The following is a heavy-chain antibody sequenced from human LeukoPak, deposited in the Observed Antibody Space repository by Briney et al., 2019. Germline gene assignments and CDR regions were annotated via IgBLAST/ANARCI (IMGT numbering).Heavy chain of an antibody. V-gene: IGHV3-30*02. D-gene: IGHD3-22*01. CDR2: IRFDGSNK. CDR1: GFTFSSYG. Sequence: GGSLRLSCAASGFTFSSYGMHRVRQAPGKGLEWVAFIRFDGSNKYYADSVKGRFTISRDNSKNTLYLQMEDTAVYYCATLPYCYDSSGSYYFDYWGQGTLVTVSS. J-gene: IGHJ4*02. CDR3: ATLPYCYDSSGSYYFDY.